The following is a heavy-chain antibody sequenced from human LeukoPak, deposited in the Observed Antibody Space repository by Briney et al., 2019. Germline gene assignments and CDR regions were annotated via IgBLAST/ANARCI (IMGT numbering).Heavy chain of an antibody. CDR1: GFTFSSYA. J-gene: IGHJ3*02. D-gene: IGHD2-2*01. CDR3: AAQYQLPSNAFDI. V-gene: IGHV3-23*01. Sequence: PGGSLRLSCAASGFTFSSYAMSWVRQAPGKGLEGVSGINGNGGSTYYAGSVKGRFTISRDNSKNTLYLQMNSLRAEDTAVYYCAAQYQLPSNAFDIWGQGTMVTVSS. CDR2: INGNGGST.